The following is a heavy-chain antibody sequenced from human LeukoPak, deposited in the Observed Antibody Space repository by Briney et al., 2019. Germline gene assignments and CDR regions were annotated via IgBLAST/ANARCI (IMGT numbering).Heavy chain of an antibody. J-gene: IGHJ6*02. D-gene: IGHD1-14*01. CDR3: ARGNPGRGYPYYYGMDV. Sequence: SVKVSCKASGGTFSSYAISWVRQAPGQGLEWMGGIIPIFGTANYAQKFQGRVTITADESTSTAYMELSSLRSEDTAVYYCARGNPGRGYPYYYGMDVWGHGTTVTVSS. CDR1: GGTFSSYA. CDR2: IIPIFGTA. V-gene: IGHV1-69*01.